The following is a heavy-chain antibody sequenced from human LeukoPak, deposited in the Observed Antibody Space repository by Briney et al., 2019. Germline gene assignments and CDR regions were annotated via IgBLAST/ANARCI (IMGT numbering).Heavy chain of an antibody. CDR1: GGSISSSSYY. D-gene: IGHD4-17*01. J-gene: IGHJ4*02. Sequence: SETLSLTCTVSGGSISSSSYYWGWIRQPPGKGLEWIGEIYHSGSTNYNPSLKSRVTISVDKSKKQFSLKLSSVTAADTAVYYCARVAYGDYYFDYWGQGTLVTVSS. V-gene: IGHV4-39*07. CDR2: IYHSGST. CDR3: ARVAYGDYYFDY.